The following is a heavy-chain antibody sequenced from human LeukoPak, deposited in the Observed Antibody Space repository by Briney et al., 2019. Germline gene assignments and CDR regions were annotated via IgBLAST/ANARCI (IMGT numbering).Heavy chain of an antibody. CDR1: GGSITIYY. Sequence: SETLSLTCTVSGGSITIYYWSWIRQPAGKGLEWIGRIYTSGSTNYNPSLKSRVTMSVDTSKNQFSLKLSSVTAADTAVYYCARDRLAAAGIHYFDYWGQGTLVTVSS. D-gene: IGHD6-13*01. V-gene: IGHV4-4*07. CDR2: IYTSGST. CDR3: ARDRLAAAGIHYFDY. J-gene: IGHJ4*02.